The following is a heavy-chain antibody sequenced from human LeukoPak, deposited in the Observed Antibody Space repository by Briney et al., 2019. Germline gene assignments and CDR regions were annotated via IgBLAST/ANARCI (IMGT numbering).Heavy chain of an antibody. D-gene: IGHD3-10*01. CDR1: GFPFSSYG. J-gene: IGHJ3*02. CDR2: IWYDGSNL. CDR3: ARDKNYYGSGSPSLDAFDI. Sequence: GGSLRLFCAASGFPFSSYGMHWVRQAPGKGLEWVALIWYDGSNLYYADSVKGRFTISKDSSKNTLYLHMNSLRAEDTAVYYCARDKNYYGSGSPSLDAFDIWGQGTMVTVSS. V-gene: IGHV3-33*01.